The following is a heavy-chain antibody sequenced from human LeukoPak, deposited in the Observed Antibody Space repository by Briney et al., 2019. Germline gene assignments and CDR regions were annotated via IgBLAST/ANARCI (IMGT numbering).Heavy chain of an antibody. CDR2: IYYSGST. V-gene: IGHV4-59*01. J-gene: IGHJ4*02. CDR3: AREPSLFDY. Sequence: SETLSLTCTVSGGSISSYYWSWIRQPPGKGLEWIGSIYYSGSTYYNPSLKSRVTISVDTSKKQFSLKLSSVAAVDTAVYHCAREPSLFDYWGQGTLVTVSS. CDR1: GGSISSYY.